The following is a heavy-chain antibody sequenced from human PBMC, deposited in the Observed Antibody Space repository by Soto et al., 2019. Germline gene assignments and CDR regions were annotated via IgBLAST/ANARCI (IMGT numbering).Heavy chain of an antibody. CDR1: GGTFSSYA. J-gene: IGHJ6*02. CDR3: ARDAVGAIYYYGMDV. CDR2: IIPIFGTA. Sequence: SVKVSCKASGGTFSSYAISWVRQAPGQGLEWMGGIIPIFGTANYAQKFQGRVTITADESTSTAYMELSSLRSEDTALYYCARDAVGAIYYYGMDVWGQGTTVIVCS. D-gene: IGHD1-26*01. V-gene: IGHV1-69*13.